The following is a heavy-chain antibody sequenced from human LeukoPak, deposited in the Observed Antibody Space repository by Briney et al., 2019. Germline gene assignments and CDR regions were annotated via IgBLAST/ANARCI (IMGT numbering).Heavy chain of an antibody. J-gene: IGHJ6*03. D-gene: IGHD3-3*01. CDR1: GGSISSSNW. Sequence: PSETLSLTCAVSGGSISSSNWWSWVRQPPGKGLEWIGEIYHSGSTNYNPSLKSRVTISVDKSKNQFSLKLSSVTAADTAVYYCASRVVLSPYYYYYMDVWGKGTTVTVSS. CDR2: IYHSGST. V-gene: IGHV4-4*02. CDR3: ASRVVLSPYYYYYMDV.